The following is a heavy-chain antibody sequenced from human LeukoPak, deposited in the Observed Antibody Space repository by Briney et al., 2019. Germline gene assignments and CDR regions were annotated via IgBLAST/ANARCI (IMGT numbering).Heavy chain of an antibody. Sequence: GGSLRLSCSASGFTFSSYAMHWVRQAPGKGLEYVSAISSNGGSTYYADSVKGRFTISRDNSKNTLYLQMSSLRAEDTAVYYCVKALPYDYVWGSYRFSSRNYGFDYWGQGTLVTVSS. J-gene: IGHJ4*02. CDR1: GFTFSSYA. CDR3: VKALPYDYVWGSYRFSSRNYGFDY. CDR2: ISSNGGST. V-gene: IGHV3-64D*09. D-gene: IGHD3-16*02.